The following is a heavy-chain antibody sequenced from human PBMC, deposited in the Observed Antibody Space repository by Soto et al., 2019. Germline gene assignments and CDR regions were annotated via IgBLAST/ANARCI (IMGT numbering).Heavy chain of an antibody. CDR2: INHSGST. J-gene: IGHJ4*02. V-gene: IGHV4-34*01. CDR3: ARVGRWLQWAYYFDY. D-gene: IGHD5-12*01. CDR1: GGSFSGYY. Sequence: PSETLSLTCAVYGGSFSGYYWSWIRQPPGKGLEWIGEINHSGSTNYNPSLKSRVTISVDTPKNQFSLKLSSVTAADTAVYYCARVGRWLQWAYYFDYWGQGTLVTVYS.